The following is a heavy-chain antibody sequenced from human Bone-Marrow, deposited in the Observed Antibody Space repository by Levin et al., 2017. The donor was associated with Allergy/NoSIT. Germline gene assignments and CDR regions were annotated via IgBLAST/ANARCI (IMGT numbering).Heavy chain of an antibody. CDR2: INPKSGDT. D-gene: IGHD5-24*01. Sequence: GESLKISCKTSGYTFSDYYMHWVRQAPGQGLEWMGWINPKSGDTNSAQKFQGRVTMTRDTSISTAYMELSRLRSDDTAVYYCARGAPLERWVQVLSFDFWGPGTMVTVSS. CDR3: ARGAPLERWVQVLSFDF. CDR1: GYTFSDYY. V-gene: IGHV1-2*02. J-gene: IGHJ3*01.